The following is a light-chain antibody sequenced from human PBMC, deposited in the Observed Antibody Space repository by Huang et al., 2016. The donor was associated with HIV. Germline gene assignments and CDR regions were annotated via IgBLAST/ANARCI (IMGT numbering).Light chain of an antibody. CDR1: QHISGY. J-gene: IGKJ4*01. Sequence: EIVLTQSPATLSLSPGERATLSCRASQHISGYLAWYQQQPGQAPRLLLYDASIRATGIAGRFSGSRSGTDFTFSISSLVPEDFAFYYCQQRAGWPLTFGGGTKVEIK. V-gene: IGKV3-11*01. CDR2: DAS. CDR3: QQRAGWPLT.